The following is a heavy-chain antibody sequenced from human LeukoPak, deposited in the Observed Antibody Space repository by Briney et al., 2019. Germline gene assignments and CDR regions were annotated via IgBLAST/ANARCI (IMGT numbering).Heavy chain of an antibody. J-gene: IGHJ5*02. D-gene: IGHD1-26*01. CDR2: ISAYNGNT. CDR3: ESRKGGWHWFDT. CDR1: GYTFTSYG. Sequence: VSVKVSCKASGYTFTSYGISWVRQAPGQGLEWMGWISAYNGNTNYAQKLQGRVTMNTATTTRTAYMERRSVRSEDTAVYYCESRKGGWHWFDTWGQGTLVTVSS. V-gene: IGHV1-18*01.